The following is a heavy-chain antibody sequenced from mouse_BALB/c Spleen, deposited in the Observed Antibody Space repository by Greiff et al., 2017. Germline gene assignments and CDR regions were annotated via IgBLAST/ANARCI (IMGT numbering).Heavy chain of an antibody. CDR1: GYSFTGYN. V-gene: IGHV1-39*01. CDR2: IDPYYGGT. CDR3: ERDYYVGSAMDY. J-gene: IGHJ4*01. Sequence: EVQLQQSGPELEKPGASVKISCKASGYSFTGYNMNWVKQSNGKSLEWIGNIDPYYGGTSYKQKFKGKATLTVDKSSSTAYMQLSSLTSEDSAVYCCERDYYVGSAMDYWGQGTSVTVSS. D-gene: IGHD1-1*01.